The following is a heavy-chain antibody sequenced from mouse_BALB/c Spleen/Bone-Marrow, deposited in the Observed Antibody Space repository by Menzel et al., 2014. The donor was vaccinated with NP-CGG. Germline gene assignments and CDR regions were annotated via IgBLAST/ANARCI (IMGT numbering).Heavy chain of an antibody. J-gene: IGHJ4*01. D-gene: IGHD1-2*01. CDR2: IWAGGST. CDR1: GFSLTNYG. V-gene: IGHV2-9*02. Sequence: QVQLQQSGPGLVAPSQSLSITCTVSGFSLTNYGVHWVRQPPGKGLEWLGVIWAGGSTNYNSPLMTRLSISKDNSKSQVFLKMDSLQTDDTAMYYCARPYYGLYAMDYWGQGTSVTVSS. CDR3: ARPYYGLYAMDY.